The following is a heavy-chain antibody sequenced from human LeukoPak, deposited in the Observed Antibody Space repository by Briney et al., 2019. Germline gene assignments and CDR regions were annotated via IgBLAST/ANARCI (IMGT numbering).Heavy chain of an antibody. CDR1: GFTFSSYA. J-gene: IGHJ4*02. V-gene: IGHV3-30-3*01. Sequence: GGPLRLSCAASGFTFSSYAMHWVRQAPGKGLEWVAVISYDGSNKYYADSVKGRFTISRDNSKNTLYLQMNSLRAEDTAVYYCARDSGDGYNWPGHFDYWGQGTLVTVSS. D-gene: IGHD5-24*01. CDR3: ARDSGDGYNWPGHFDY. CDR2: ISYDGSNK.